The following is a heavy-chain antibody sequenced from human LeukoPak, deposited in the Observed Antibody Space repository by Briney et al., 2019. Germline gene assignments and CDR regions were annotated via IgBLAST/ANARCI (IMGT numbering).Heavy chain of an antibody. CDR1: GFTFTNNA. V-gene: IGHV3-23*01. J-gene: IGHJ4*02. CDR3: GRGHRFCSRGNCNSPVDY. D-gene: IGHD2-15*01. CDR2: IGGGDVEI. Sequence: PGGSLRLSCAMSGFTFTNNAMTWVRQAPGKGLEWGSTIGGGDVEIHYADSVKGRFTISRDNSKNTLYLQMNSLRAEDTAVYYCGRGHRFCSRGNCNSPVDYWGQGTLVTVSS.